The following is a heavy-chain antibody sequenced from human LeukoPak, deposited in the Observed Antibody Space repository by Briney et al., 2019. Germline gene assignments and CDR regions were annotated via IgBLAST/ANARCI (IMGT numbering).Heavy chain of an antibody. CDR1: GGSISSSSYD. CDR2: IYYSGST. V-gene: IGHV4-61*05. D-gene: IGHD4-17*01. J-gene: IGHJ4*02. Sequence: SETLSLTCTVSGGSISSSSYDWGWIRQPPWKGLEWIGYIYYSGSTIYNPSLKRRVTIPLDTSKNQFSLKMNSVTAPDTAVYYCARMGNPATVTADYWGQGTLVTVSS. CDR3: ARMGNPATVTADY.